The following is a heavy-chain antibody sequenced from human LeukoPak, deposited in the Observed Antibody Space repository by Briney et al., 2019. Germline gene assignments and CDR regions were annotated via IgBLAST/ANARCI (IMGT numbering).Heavy chain of an antibody. CDR3: VKDLTGTWSFDY. CDR2: VKSKSDGGTA. V-gene: IGHV3-15*07. Sequence: GGSLRLSCAASGFSFSNTWMNWVRLAPGKGLEWVGRVKSKSDGGTADYAAPVKGRFTISRDNSKNALYLQLTSLRLEDTALYYCVKDLTGTWSFDYWGQGTLVTVSS. D-gene: IGHD3-9*01. J-gene: IGHJ4*02. CDR1: GFSFSNTW.